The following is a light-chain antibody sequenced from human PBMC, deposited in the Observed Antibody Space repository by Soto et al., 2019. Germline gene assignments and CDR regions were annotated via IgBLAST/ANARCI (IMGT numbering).Light chain of an antibody. V-gene: IGKV1-5*03. CDR2: KTS. J-gene: IGKJ1*01. CDR3: QHYNDYSWT. CDR1: QSISIW. Sequence: DIHMTQSPSTLSASVGDRVTITCRASQSISIWLAWYQQKPGKAPNLLISKTSSLESGVTSRFSGSGSGTEFTLTISSLQPDDFATYYCQHYNDYSWTFGQGTKVEIK.